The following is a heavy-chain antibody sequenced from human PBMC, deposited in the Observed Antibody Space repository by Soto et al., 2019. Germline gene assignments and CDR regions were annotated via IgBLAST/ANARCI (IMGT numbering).Heavy chain of an antibody. J-gene: IGHJ5*02. D-gene: IGHD2-2*01. CDR1: GFTFSSYG. CDR3: AKDNCISTSCYRLYNWFDP. V-gene: IGHV3-30*18. Sequence: QVQLVESGGGVVQPGRSLRLSCAASGFTFSSYGMHWVRQAPGKGLEWVVVISHDGSNKYYGDSVKGRFTISRDNSKNTLYLQTNSLRADDTAVYYCAKDNCISTSCYRLYNWFDPWGQGTLVTVSS. CDR2: ISHDGSNK.